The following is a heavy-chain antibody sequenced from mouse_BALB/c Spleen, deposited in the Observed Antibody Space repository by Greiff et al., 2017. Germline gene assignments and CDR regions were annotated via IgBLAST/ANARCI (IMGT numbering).Heavy chain of an antibody. CDR2: ISSGGSYT. V-gene: IGHV5-9-3*01. Sequence: EVKLMESGGGLVKPGGSLKLSCAASGFTFSSYAMSWVRQTPGKRLEWVATISSGGSYTYYPDSVKGRFTISRDNAKNTLYLQMSSLRSEDTAMYYCATMYGNYEGLGYAMDYWGQGTSVTVSS. D-gene: IGHD2-10*02. CDR1: GFTFSSYA. CDR3: ATMYGNYEGLGYAMDY. J-gene: IGHJ4*01.